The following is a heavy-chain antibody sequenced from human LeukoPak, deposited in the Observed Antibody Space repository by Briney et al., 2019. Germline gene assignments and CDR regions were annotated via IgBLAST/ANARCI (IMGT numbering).Heavy chain of an antibody. V-gene: IGHV1-69*13. Sequence: ASVKVSCKASGYTFTSYAMHWVRQAPGQGLEWMGGIIPIFGTANYAQKFQGRVTITADESTSTAYMELSSLRSEDTAVYYCARDESHNYDFWSMGYWGQGTLVTVSS. CDR3: ARDESHNYDFWSMGY. D-gene: IGHD3-3*01. CDR1: GYTFTSYA. CDR2: IIPIFGTA. J-gene: IGHJ4*02.